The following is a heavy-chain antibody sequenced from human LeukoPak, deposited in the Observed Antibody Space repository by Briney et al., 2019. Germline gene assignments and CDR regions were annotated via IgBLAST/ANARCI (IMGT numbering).Heavy chain of an antibody. V-gene: IGHV4-4*07. D-gene: IGHD2-15*01. Sequence: SETLSLTCTVSGASINSHYWSWIRQPAGKGLEWIGRIYISGSTNYNSSLQSRVTMSADTSKNQFSLKLTSVTAADTAVYYCARALNLLPGTYYFDYWGQGTLVTVSS. CDR1: GASINSHY. J-gene: IGHJ4*02. CDR3: ARALNLLPGTYYFDY. CDR2: IYISGST.